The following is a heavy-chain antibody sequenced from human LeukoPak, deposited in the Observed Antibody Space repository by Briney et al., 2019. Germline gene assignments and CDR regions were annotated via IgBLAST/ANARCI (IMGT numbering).Heavy chain of an antibody. Sequence: SETLSLTCTVSGGSISSYCWSRIRQPPGKGLEWIGYIYYSGSTNYNPSLKSRVTISVDTSKNQFSLKLSSVTAADTAVYYCALLAVAGTRGGYYYYGMDVWGKGTTVTVSS. CDR1: GGSISSYC. V-gene: IGHV4-59*01. D-gene: IGHD6-19*01. J-gene: IGHJ6*04. CDR2: IYYSGST. CDR3: ALLAVAGTRGGYYYYGMDV.